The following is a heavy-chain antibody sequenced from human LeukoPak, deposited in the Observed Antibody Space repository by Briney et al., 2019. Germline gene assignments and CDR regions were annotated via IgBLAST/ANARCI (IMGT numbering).Heavy chain of an antibody. D-gene: IGHD6-6*01. J-gene: IGHJ2*01. V-gene: IGHV1-18*01. CDR2: ISAYNGNT. CDR1: GYTFTSYG. CDR3: ARDLDSSSSEWYFDL. Sequence: ASVKVSCKASGYTFTSYGISWVRQAPGQGLEWMGWISAYNGNTNYAQKLQGRVTMTTDTSTSTAYMELWSLRSDDTAVYYCARDLDSSSSEWYFDLWGRGTLVTVSS.